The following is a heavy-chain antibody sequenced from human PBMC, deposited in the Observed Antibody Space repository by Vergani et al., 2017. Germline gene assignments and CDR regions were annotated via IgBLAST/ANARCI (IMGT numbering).Heavy chain of an antibody. D-gene: IGHD4-17*01. V-gene: IGHV3-7*01. J-gene: IGHJ4*02. CDR1: GFTFSNYW. CDR3: VRTXGPRVTTSPMFDH. Sequence: EVQLVESGGGLAPPGGSLRLSCAASGFTFSNYWMSWVRQAPGKGLEWLANIKQDGSEQYYVDSVKGRFTIFRDNAEKSVYLQMNSLRADEDAAVYFCVRTXGPRVTTSPMFDHWGQGTLVIVSS. CDR2: IKQDGSEQ.